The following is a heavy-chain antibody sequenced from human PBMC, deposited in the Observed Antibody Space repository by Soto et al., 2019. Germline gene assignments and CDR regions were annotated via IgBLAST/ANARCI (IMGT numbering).Heavy chain of an antibody. J-gene: IGHJ4*02. CDR2: INPNSGGT. CDR1: GYTFTGYY. V-gene: IGHV1-2*04. CDR3: ARSSVDNYSSSWLSYFDY. Sequence: GASVKVSCKASGYTFTGYYMHWVRQAPGQGLEWMGWINPNSGGTNYAQKFQGWVTMTRDTSISTAYMELSRLRSDDTAVYYCARSSVDNYSSSWLSYFDYWGQGTLVTVSS. D-gene: IGHD6-13*01.